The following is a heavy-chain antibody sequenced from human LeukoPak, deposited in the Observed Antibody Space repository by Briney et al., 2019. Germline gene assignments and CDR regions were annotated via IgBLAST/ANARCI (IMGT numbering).Heavy chain of an antibody. J-gene: IGHJ4*02. CDR1: GFTFSDYY. CDR2: ISGSGGST. V-gene: IGHV3-23*01. CDR3: AKRGVVIRVFLVGFHKEAFYFES. Sequence: PGGSLRLSCAASGFTFSDYYMSWIRQAPGKGLEWVAGISGSGGSTIYADSVKGRFTISRDNPKNTLYLQMNSLRAEDTAFYFCAKRGVVIRVFLVGFHKEAFYFESWGQGALVTVSS. D-gene: IGHD3/OR15-3a*01.